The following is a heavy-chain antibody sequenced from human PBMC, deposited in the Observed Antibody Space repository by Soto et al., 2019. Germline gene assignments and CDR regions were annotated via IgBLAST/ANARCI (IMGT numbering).Heavy chain of an antibody. D-gene: IGHD2-8*01. V-gene: IGHV1-18*01. J-gene: IGHJ4*02. Sequence: QVQLVQSGAEVKKPGASVKVSCKASGYTFTSYGISWVRQAPGQGLEWMGWISAYNGNTDYAQKLQGRVTMTTETSMSTAYMELMRLRSDDTTVYYCVRDDCINCVRYMAYWCKGTLDTVSS. CDR1: GYTFTSYG. CDR2: ISAYNGNT. CDR3: VRDDCINCVRYMAY.